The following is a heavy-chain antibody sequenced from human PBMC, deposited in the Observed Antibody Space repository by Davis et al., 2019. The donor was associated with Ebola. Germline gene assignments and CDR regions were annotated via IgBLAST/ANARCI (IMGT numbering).Heavy chain of an antibody. Sequence: ASVKVSCKASGYTFTSYYMHWVRQAPGQGLEWMGIINPSGGSTSYAQKFQGRVTMTRDTSTSTVYMELSSLRSEDTAVYYCARESIVVVVAAGGYYYGMDVWGQGTTVTVSS. V-gene: IGHV1-46*01. CDR1: GYTFTSYY. J-gene: IGHJ6*02. D-gene: IGHD2-15*01. CDR3: ARESIVVVVAAGGYYYGMDV. CDR2: INPSGGST.